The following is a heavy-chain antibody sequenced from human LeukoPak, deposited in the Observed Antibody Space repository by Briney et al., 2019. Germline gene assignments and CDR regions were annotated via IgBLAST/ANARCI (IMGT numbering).Heavy chain of an antibody. CDR2: INHSGST. J-gene: IGHJ4*02. CDR3: ARHRLSSGWYYFDY. Sequence: SETLSLTCAVYGGSFSGYYWSWIRQPPGKGLEWIGEINHSGSTNYNPSLKSRVTISVDTSKNQFSLKLSSVTAADTAVYYCARHRLSSGWYYFDYWGQGTLVTVSS. CDR1: GGSFSGYY. D-gene: IGHD6-19*01. V-gene: IGHV4-34*01.